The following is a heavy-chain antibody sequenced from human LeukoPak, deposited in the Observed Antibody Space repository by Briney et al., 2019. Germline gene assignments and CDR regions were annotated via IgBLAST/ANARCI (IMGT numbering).Heavy chain of an antibody. CDR3: AKDLGYCSSTSCY. D-gene: IGHD2-2*01. V-gene: IGHV3-53*01. CDR2: IYSGVST. J-gene: IGHJ4*02. Sequence: GGSLRLSCAASGFTVSRNYMSWVREALGRGVEWVSVIYSGVSTYYADSVKGRFTISRDNSKNTLYLQMNSLRAEDTAVYYCAKDLGYCSSTSCYWGQGTLVTVSS. CDR1: GFTVSRNY.